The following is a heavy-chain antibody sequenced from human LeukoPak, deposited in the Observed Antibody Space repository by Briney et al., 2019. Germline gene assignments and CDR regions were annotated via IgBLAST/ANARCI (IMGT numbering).Heavy chain of an antibody. Sequence: ASVKVSCKASGYTFIGYYMHWVRQAPGQGLEWMGWINPNSGGTNYAQKFQGWVTMTRDTSISTAYMELSRLRSDDTAVYYCARGTKQQLLGDWFDPWGQGTLVTVSS. CDR2: INPNSGGT. D-gene: IGHD6-13*01. CDR1: GYTFIGYY. CDR3: ARGTKQQLLGDWFDP. V-gene: IGHV1-2*04. J-gene: IGHJ5*02.